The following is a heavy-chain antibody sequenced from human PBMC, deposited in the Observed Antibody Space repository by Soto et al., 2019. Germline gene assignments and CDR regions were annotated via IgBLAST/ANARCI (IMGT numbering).Heavy chain of an antibody. CDR1: GGTFSRYT. Sequence: QVQMVHSGAEEKKTGSSVKVSCQASGGTFSRYTISWVRQAPGQGLKWMVRIIPIYGIANYAQKFQGRVTITADKSTSTAYMELSSLRSEDTAVYYCARDGRYLDWGPTNYYYGMDVWGQGPTVTVSS. CDR2: IIPIYGIA. J-gene: IGHJ6*02. D-gene: IGHD3-9*01. CDR3: ARDGRYLDWGPTNYYYGMDV. V-gene: IGHV1-69*04.